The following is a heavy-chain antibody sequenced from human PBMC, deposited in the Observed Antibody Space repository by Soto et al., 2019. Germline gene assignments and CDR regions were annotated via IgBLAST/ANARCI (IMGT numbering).Heavy chain of an antibody. V-gene: IGHV1-18*01. CDR2: FNPDNQNT. D-gene: IGHD3-16*01. CDR3: ARVRFGDPFAF. Sequence: ASVKVSCKVSGYRFTTYGINWVRQAPGQGLEWVGWFNPDNQNTNYAQKFQDRVSLTTDSSTNTAYMELRDLRSDDTAVYYCARVRFGDPFAFWGQGSLATVSA. J-gene: IGHJ4*02. CDR1: GYRFTTYG.